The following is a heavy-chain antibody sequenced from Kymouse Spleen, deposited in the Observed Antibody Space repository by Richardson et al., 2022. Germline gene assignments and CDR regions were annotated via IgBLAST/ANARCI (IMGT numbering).Heavy chain of an antibody. D-gene: IGHD6-13*01. CDR1: GFTFSSYW. J-gene: IGHJ6*02. CDR3: ARENSSSWYAFYYYYYGMDV. V-gene: IGHV3-74*01. CDR2: INSDGSST. Sequence: EVQLVESGGGLVQPGGSLRLSCAASGFTFSSYWMHWVRQAPGKGLVWVSRINSDGSSTSYADSVKGRFTISRDNAKNTLYLQMNSLRAEDTAVYYCARENSSSWYAFYYYYYGMDVWGQGTTVTVSS.